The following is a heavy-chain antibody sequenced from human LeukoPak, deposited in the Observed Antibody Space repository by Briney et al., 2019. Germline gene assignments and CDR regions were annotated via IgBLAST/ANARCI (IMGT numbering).Heavy chain of an antibody. Sequence: ASVKVSCKASGYTFTSYAMHWVRQAPGQRLEWMGWINAGDGNTKYSQKFQGRVTITRDTSASTAYMELSSLRSEDTAVYYCAREVNYGSRGFDYWGQGTLVTVSS. CDR1: GYTFTSYA. D-gene: IGHD4-17*01. CDR2: INAGDGNT. J-gene: IGHJ4*02. CDR3: AREVNYGSRGFDY. V-gene: IGHV1-3*01.